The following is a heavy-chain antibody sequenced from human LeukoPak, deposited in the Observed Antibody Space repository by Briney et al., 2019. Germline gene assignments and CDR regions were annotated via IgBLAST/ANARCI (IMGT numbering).Heavy chain of an antibody. V-gene: IGHV4-59*01. CDR3: ARETGYNPNFDY. D-gene: IGHD5-24*01. Sequence: SETLSLTCTVSGGSISSYYWSWIRLPPGKGLEWIGYIYYSGSTNYNPSLKSRVTISVDTSKNQFSLKLSSVTAADTAVYYCARETGYNPNFDYWGQGTLVTVSS. CDR2: IYYSGST. J-gene: IGHJ4*02. CDR1: GGSISSYY.